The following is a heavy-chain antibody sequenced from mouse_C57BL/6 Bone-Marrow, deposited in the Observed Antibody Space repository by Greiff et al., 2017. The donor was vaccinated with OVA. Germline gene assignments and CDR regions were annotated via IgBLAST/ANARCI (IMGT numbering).Heavy chain of an antibody. CDR1: GYTFTSYG. J-gene: IGHJ3*01. V-gene: IGHV1-81*01. CDR3: ARSGSPQGFAY. Sequence: VMLVESGAELARPGASVKLSCKASGYTFTSYGISWVKQRTGQGLEWIGEIYPRSGNTYYNEKFKGKATLTADKSSSTAYLELRRLTSEVSAVYFCARSGSPQGFAYWGQGTLVTVSA. CDR2: IYPRSGNT. D-gene: IGHD3-1*01.